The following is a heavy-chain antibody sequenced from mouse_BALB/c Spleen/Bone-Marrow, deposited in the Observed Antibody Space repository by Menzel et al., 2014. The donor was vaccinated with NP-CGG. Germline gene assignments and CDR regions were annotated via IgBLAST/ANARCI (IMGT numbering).Heavy chain of an antibody. J-gene: IGHJ4*01. CDR1: GFTFSDYY. V-gene: IGHV5-4*02. Sequence: EVKVVESGGGLVKPGGSLKLSCAVSGFTFSDYYMYWVRQNPEKRLEWVATINDGGSYTYYPDSVKGRFTISRDNAKNNPYLQMSSLKSEDTAMYYCARDGNFAMDYWGQGTSVTVSS. CDR3: ARDGNFAMDY. D-gene: IGHD2-1*01. CDR2: INDGGSYT.